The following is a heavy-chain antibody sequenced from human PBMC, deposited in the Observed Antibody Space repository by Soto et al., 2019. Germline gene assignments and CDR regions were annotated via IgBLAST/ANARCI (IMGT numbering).Heavy chain of an antibody. Sequence: QVQLVESGGGVVQSGRSLRLSCAASGFIFSNYGIHWVRQAPGKGLEWVAVISYDGSNKYYADSVKGRFTISRDNSKNTLYLQMNSLRGEDTAVYYCAELPSGGSSTVPFGIWGQGTMVTVSS. D-gene: IGHD6-6*01. J-gene: IGHJ3*02. CDR2: ISYDGSNK. V-gene: IGHV3-30*18. CDR1: GFIFSNYG. CDR3: AELPSGGSSTVPFGI.